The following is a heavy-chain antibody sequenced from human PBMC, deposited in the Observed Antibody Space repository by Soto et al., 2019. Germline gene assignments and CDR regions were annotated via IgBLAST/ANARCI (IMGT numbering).Heavy chain of an antibody. CDR2: IYYSGSI. CDR3: ARHADWSSTSCYDYFDY. CDR1: GGSISSSDYY. Sequence: QVQLQEAGPGLVKPSETLSLTCTVSGGSISSSDYYWGWIRQPPGKGLGWIGSIYYSGSIYYNPSLKSRVTISVDTSKNQFSLKLSSVTAADTAVYYCARHADWSSTSCYDYFDYWGQGTLVTVSS. D-gene: IGHD2-2*01. J-gene: IGHJ4*02. V-gene: IGHV4-39*01.